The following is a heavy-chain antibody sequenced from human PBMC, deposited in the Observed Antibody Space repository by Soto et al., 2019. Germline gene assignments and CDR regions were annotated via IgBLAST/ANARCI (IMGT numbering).Heavy chain of an antibody. CDR2: IYYTGST. D-gene: IGHD4-17*01. CDR3: ARERIYGDYLSGVDNWFDP. J-gene: IGHJ5*02. V-gene: IGHV4-31*03. CDR1: GGSISSGGYY. Sequence: QVQLQESGPGLVKPSQTLSLTCTVSGGSISSGGYYWSWIRQHPGKGLEWIGYIYYTGSTYYNPSLKSRLTISVGTSKNQFSLKLSSVTAADTAVYYCARERIYGDYLSGVDNWFDPWGQGTLVTVSS.